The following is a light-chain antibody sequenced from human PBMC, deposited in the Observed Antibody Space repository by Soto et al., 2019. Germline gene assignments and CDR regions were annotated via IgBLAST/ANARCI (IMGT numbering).Light chain of an antibody. V-gene: IGKV1-33*01. J-gene: IGKJ2*01. Sequence: DIPMTQSPSSLSASVGDRVTITCQASQDIRNYLNWYQQKPGKAPKLLIYDASNLQSGIPSRFSGSGSGTDFTFTISRLQPEDIATYYCQQYDDLPPYTFGQGTKLEIK. CDR1: QDIRNY. CDR3: QQYDDLPPYT. CDR2: DAS.